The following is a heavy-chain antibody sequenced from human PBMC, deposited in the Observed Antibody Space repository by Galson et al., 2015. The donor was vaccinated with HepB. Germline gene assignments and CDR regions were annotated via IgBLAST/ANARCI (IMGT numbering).Heavy chain of an antibody. CDR2: IIPILGIA. Sequence: CKASGGTFSSYAISWVRQAPGQGLEWMGRIIPILGIANYAQKFQGRVTITADKSTSTAYMELSSLRSEDTAVYYCARGGLGYCSGGSCPNHNYYYYYGMDVWGQGTTVTVSS. V-gene: IGHV1-69*04. D-gene: IGHD2-15*01. CDR1: GGTFSSYA. CDR3: ARGGLGYCSGGSCPNHNYYYYYGMDV. J-gene: IGHJ6*02.